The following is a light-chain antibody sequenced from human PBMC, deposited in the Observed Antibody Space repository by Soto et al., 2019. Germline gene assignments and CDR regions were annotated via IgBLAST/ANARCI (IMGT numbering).Light chain of an antibody. CDR3: SSNTTSRTNV. CDR2: EVS. V-gene: IGLV2-18*02. Sequence: QSALTQPPSVSGSPGQSVTISCTGTSSDVGSYDSVSWYQQPPGTVPKLMIYEVSNRPSGVPDRFSGSKSGNTASLTISGLQAEEEADYYGSSNTTSRTNVSGTGTNLTVL. J-gene: IGLJ1*01. CDR1: SSDVGSYDS.